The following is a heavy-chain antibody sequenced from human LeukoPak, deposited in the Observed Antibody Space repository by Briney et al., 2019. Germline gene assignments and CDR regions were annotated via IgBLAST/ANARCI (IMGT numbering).Heavy chain of an antibody. CDR2: INHSGST. D-gene: IGHD3-9*01. CDR1: GGSFSGYY. Sequence: SETLSLTCAVYGGSFSGYYWSWIRQPPGKGLEWIGEINHSGSTNYNPPLKSRVTISVDTSTIQFSLKLSSVTAAATAVYYCARGAFRVLRHFDWLSNFDYWGQGTLVTVSS. CDR3: ARGAFRVLRHFDWLSNFDY. V-gene: IGHV4-34*01. J-gene: IGHJ4*02.